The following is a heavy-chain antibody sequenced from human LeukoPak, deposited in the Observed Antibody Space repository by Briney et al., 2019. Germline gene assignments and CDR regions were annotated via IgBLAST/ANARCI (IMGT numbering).Heavy chain of an antibody. CDR1: GGSISSYY. J-gene: IGHJ3*02. CDR3: ARDSPFEWHVFGDSFDI. V-gene: IGHV4-59*01. CDR2: IYYSGST. Sequence: PSETLSLTCTVSGGSISSYYWSWIRQPPGKGLEWIGYIYYSGSTNYNPSLKSRVTISVDTSKNQFSLKLSSVTAADTAVYYCARDSPFEWHVFGDSFDIWGPGTVVTVSS. D-gene: IGHD3-9*01.